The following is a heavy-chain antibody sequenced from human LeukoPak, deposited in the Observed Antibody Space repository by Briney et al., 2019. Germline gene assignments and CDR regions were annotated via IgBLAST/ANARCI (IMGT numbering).Heavy chain of an antibody. D-gene: IGHD3-22*01. Sequence: SETLSLTCTVSGDSISSSYWSWIRQPPGKTLEWIGYIYYTGTTNYNPSLKSRVTMSIDTSKNQFSLNLNSVTAADTAVYYCARGFYDSSGYSNCFDPWGQGTLVPVSS. CDR3: ARGFYDSSGYSNCFDP. V-gene: IGHV4-59*01. J-gene: IGHJ5*02. CDR1: GDSISSSY. CDR2: IYYTGTT.